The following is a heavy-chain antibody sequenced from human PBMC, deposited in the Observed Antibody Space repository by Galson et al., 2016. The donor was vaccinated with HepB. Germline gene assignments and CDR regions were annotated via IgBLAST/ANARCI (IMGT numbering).Heavy chain of an antibody. D-gene: IGHD3-16*01. CDR2: ISRSGDSR. Sequence: SLRLSCAASGFSFSSYGMTWVRQAPGKGLEVVSSISRSGDSRDYADSVKGRFTISRDNSKNTLFLQLNSLRVEDTAVYYCAKALRRAPPYYLDLWGQGTLVTVSS. CDR1: GFSFSSYG. V-gene: IGHV3-23*01. CDR3: AKALRRAPPYYLDL. J-gene: IGHJ4*02.